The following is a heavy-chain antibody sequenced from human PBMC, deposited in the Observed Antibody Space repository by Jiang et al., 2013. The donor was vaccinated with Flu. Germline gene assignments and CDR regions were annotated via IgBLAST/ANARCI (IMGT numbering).Heavy chain of an antibody. CDR2: IMSGESI. Sequence: VQLLESGGGLAQPGGSLRLSCAGSGFTFSSYAMTWVRQAPGKGLEWVSSIMSGESIYYADSVKGRFTISRDNSKNTVYLQMYGLTAEDTAVYYCTKDNQKGYDDIHGYYILDAFDMWGRGAIVTVSS. D-gene: IGHD3-22*01. V-gene: IGHV3-23*01. CDR1: GFTFSSYA. CDR3: TKDNQKGYDDIHGYYILDAFDM. J-gene: IGHJ3*02.